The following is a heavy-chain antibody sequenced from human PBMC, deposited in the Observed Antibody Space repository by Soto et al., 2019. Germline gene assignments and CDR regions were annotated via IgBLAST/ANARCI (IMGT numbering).Heavy chain of an antibody. CDR3: ARQAVAAASIDY. Sequence: QLQLQESGPGLVSPSETLSLTCTVSGVSISRSGTYYWGWIRQSPGKGLEWIGSIYHSGRTYDNPSLKSRVTISVDTSKNHFSLKVTSVTAADTALYYCARQAVAAASIDYWGQGTLVTVSS. CDR2: IYHSGRT. D-gene: IGHD6-13*01. V-gene: IGHV4-39*01. J-gene: IGHJ4*02. CDR1: GVSISRSGTYY.